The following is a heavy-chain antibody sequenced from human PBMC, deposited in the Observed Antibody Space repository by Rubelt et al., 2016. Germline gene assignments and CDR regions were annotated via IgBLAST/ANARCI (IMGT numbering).Heavy chain of an antibody. CDR3: ARLGYCSNGVCYGSDY. CDR2: ISYDGSNK. J-gene: IGHJ4*02. V-gene: IGHV3-30*04. CDR1: RSHA. Sequence: RSHAMHWVRQAPGKGLEWVAVISYDGSNKYYADSVKGRFTISRDNAQNSLYLQMISLRAEDTAVYYCARLGYCSNGVCYGSDYWGQGTLVTVSS. D-gene: IGHD2-8*01.